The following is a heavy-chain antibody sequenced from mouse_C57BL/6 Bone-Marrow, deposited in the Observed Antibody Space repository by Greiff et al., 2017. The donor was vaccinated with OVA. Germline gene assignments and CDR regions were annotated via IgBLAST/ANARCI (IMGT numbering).Heavy chain of an antibody. CDR2: IYPGDGDT. J-gene: IGHJ1*03. D-gene: IGHD1-1*01. CDR1: GYAFSSSW. V-gene: IGHV1-82*01. CDR3: ARSGYDGREGYFDV. Sequence: QVQLQQSGPELVKPGASVKISCKASGYAFSSSWMNWVKQRPGQGLEWIGRIYPGDGDTNYNGKFTGKATLTADKSSSTAYMQLSSLTSEDSAVXFCARSGYDGREGYFDVWGTGTTGTVSS.